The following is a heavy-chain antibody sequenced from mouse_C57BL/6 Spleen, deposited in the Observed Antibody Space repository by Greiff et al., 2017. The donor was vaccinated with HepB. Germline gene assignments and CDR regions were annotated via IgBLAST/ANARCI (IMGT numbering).Heavy chain of an antibody. CDR2: IYPRSGNT. J-gene: IGHJ4*01. CDR1: GYTFTSYG. CDR3: ARFDSDAMDY. Sequence: QVQLQQSGAELARPGASVKLSCKASGYTFTSYGISWVKQRTGQGLEWIGEIYPRSGNTYYNEKFKGKATLTADKSSSTAYMELRSLTSEDSAVYFCARFDSDAMDYWGKGTSVTVSS. V-gene: IGHV1-81*01.